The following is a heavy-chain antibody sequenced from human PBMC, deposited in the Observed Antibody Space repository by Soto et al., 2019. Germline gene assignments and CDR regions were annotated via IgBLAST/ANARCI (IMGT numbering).Heavy chain of an antibody. J-gene: IGHJ6*02. CDR1: GFTFSNYA. Sequence: PGGSLRVSCAGSGFTFSNYAMTWVRQSPGKGLEWVSTTRSNGEYTYYADSVKGRFTVPRDNSQNALFLEMSSLRAEDTAVYYCAKESMSVAVSASRVYGMDVWGQGTTVTVSS. D-gene: IGHD6-6*01. CDR3: AKESMSVAVSASRVYGMDV. CDR2: TRSNGEYT. V-gene: IGHV3-23*01.